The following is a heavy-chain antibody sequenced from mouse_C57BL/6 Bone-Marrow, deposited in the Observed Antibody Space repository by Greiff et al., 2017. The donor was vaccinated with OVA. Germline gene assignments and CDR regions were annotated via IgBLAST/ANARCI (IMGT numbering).Heavy chain of an antibody. CDR1: GYTFTDYE. CDR2: IDPETGGT. V-gene: IGHV1-15*01. Sequence: QVQLQQSGAELVRPGASVPLSCKASGYTFTDYEMHWVKQTPVHGLEWIGAIDPETGGTDYNQKFKGKAILTADKSSSTAYMELRSLTSEDSAVYYCTRGYSNYYAMDYWGQGTSVTVSS. J-gene: IGHJ4*01. CDR3: TRGYSNYYAMDY. D-gene: IGHD2-5*01.